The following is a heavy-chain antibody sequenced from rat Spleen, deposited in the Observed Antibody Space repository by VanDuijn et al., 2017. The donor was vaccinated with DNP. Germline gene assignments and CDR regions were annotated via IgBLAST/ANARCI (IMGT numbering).Heavy chain of an antibody. V-gene: IGHV5S10*01. CDR2: ITYDGSKT. CDR3: ITFEGRNA. J-gene: IGHJ4*01. CDR1: GFTLSNSY. D-gene: IGHD1-11*01. Sequence: EVQLVESGGGLVQPGRSLKLSCAASGFTLSNSYMAWVRQAPKKGLEWVATITYDGSKTYYRDSVKGRFTISRDNAKSTLYLQMDSLRSEDTATYYCITFEGRNAWGQGTSVTVSS.